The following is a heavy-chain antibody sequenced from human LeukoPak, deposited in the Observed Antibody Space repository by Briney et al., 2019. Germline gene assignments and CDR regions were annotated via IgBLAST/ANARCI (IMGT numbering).Heavy chain of an antibody. CDR2: IYSGNGT. CDR3: ARDGSGEYYFDY. D-gene: IGHD3-10*01. Sequence: AGGSLRLSCAASGFTVSSNYMSWVRQAPGKGLEWVSVIYSGNGTYYADSVKGRFTISRDNSKNTLYLQMNSLRAEDTAVYYCARDGSGEYYFDYWGQGTLVTVSS. J-gene: IGHJ4*02. V-gene: IGHV3-66*01. CDR1: GFTVSSNY.